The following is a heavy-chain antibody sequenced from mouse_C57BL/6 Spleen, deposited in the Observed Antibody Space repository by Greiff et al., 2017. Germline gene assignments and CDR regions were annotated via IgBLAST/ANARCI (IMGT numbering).Heavy chain of an antibody. CDR3: SPGEYGSYFDY. V-gene: IGHV1-53*01. CDR2: INPSNGGT. CDR1: GYTFTSYW. D-gene: IGHD2-13*01. Sequence: QVQLQQPGTELVKPGASVKLSCKASGYTFTSYWMHWVKQRPGQGLEWIGNINPSNGGTNYNEKFKSKATLTVDKSSSTAYMQLSSLTSDDSAVYLWSPGEYGSYFDYWGQGTTLTVSS. J-gene: IGHJ2*01.